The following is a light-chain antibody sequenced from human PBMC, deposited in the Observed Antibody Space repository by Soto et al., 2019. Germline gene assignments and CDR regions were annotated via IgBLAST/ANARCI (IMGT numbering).Light chain of an antibody. CDR1: ESVSNSN. Sequence: EIVLTQSPDTLSLSPGERATLSCRASESVSNSNLAWHQQKLGQAPRLLMYGASTRAAGIPDRFSGSGSGTDFTLTISRLEPGDFAVYYCQQYATSPITFGQGTRLEIK. CDR2: GAS. J-gene: IGKJ5*01. CDR3: QQYATSPIT. V-gene: IGKV3-20*01.